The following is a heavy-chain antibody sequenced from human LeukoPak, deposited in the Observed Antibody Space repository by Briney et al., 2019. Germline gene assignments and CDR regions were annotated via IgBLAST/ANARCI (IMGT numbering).Heavy chain of an antibody. CDR1: GGSTSSYY. CDR2: IYNSRST. V-gene: IGHV4-59*01. J-gene: IGHJ5*02. D-gene: IGHD6-13*01. Sequence: SETLSLTCTVSGGSTSSYYWTWIRQPPGEGLEWIGYIYNSRSTNYNPSLKSRVTISVDTSKNQFSLRLTSVTAADTAVYYCARALRQQLVTGWFDPWGQGTLVTVSS. CDR3: ARALRQQLVTGWFDP.